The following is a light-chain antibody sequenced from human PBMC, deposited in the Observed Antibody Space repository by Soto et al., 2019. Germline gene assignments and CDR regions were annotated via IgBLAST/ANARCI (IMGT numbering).Light chain of an antibody. J-gene: IGLJ3*02. CDR3: AAWDDSLSGWV. CDR1: RSDIGANY. CDR2: KNN. Sequence: QSVLTQPPSASGTPGQRVTISCSGSRSDIGANYVYWYQQFPGTAPKLLIYKNNQRPSGVPDRFSGSKSGTSASLAISGLRSDDEDVYFCAAWDDSLSGWVFGGGTKLTVL. V-gene: IGLV1-47*01.